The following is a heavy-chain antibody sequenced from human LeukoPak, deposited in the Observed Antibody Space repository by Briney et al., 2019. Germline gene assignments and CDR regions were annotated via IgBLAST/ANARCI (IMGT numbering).Heavy chain of an antibody. Sequence: PGGSLRLSCVASGFTFDDYAMHWVRQVPGKGLEWVAAISWESPNIAYADSVKGRFTISRDNAKTSLFLQMASLRAEDTAFYFCAKEDVQYAFGSGPFAHWGQGTLVTVSS. CDR1: GFTFDDYA. CDR2: ISWESPNI. D-gene: IGHD1-26*01. CDR3: AKEDVQYAFGSGPFAH. V-gene: IGHV3-9*01. J-gene: IGHJ4*02.